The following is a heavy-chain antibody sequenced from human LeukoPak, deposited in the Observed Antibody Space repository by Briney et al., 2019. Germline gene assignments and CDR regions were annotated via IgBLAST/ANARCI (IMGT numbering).Heavy chain of an antibody. J-gene: IGHJ4*02. CDR3: ARRYYDILTGYLY. CDR2: ITGSGDIT. V-gene: IGHV3-23*01. D-gene: IGHD3-9*01. Sequence: GGSLRLSCAASGFSFSNYAMSWVRQAPGKGLEWVSAITGSGDITYNADSVKGRFTISRDNAKNSLYLQMNSLRAEDTAVYYCARRYYDILTGYLYWGQGTLVTVSS. CDR1: GFSFSNYA.